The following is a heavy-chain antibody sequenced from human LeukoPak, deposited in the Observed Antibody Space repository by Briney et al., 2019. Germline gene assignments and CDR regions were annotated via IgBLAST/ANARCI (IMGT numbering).Heavy chain of an antibody. V-gene: IGHV1-3*01. CDR2: INAGNGNT. CDR1: GYTFTSYA. CDR3: ARGGDIVVVPAVHYYYYGMDV. Sequence: GASVKVSCKASGYTFTSYAMHWVRQAPGQRLEWMGWINAGNGNTKCSQKFQGRVTITRDTSASTAYMELSSLRSEDTAVYYCARGGDIVVVPAVHYYYYGMDVWGKGTTVTVSS. J-gene: IGHJ6*04. D-gene: IGHD2-2*01.